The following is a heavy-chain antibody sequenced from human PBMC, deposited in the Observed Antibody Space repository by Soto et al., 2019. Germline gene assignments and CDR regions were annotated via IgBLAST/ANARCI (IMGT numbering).Heavy chain of an antibody. CDR2: IKQDGSED. CDR1: GFTFRSYW. V-gene: IGHV3-7*03. D-gene: IGHD1-1*01. Sequence: ESGRGLVQPGGSLRLSCATSGFTFRSYWMTWVRQAPGKGLEWVASIKQDGSEDHYVDSVKGRFTISRDNAENSLYLQMNSLKVDDTAVYYCARDPGRRCDYGGPGTLVTVSS. J-gene: IGHJ4*02. CDR3: ARDPGRRCDY.